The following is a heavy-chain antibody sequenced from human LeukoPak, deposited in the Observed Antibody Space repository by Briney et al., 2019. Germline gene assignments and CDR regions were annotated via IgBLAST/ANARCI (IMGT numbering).Heavy chain of an antibody. Sequence: GGSLRLSCAASGFTFSSYAMSWVRQAPGKGLEWVAVISYDGSNKYYADSVKGRFTISRDNSKNTLYLQMNSLRAEDTAVYYCARDWGSYYGQGTLVTVSS. D-gene: IGHD3-16*01. V-gene: IGHV3-30-3*01. J-gene: IGHJ4*02. CDR2: ISYDGSNK. CDR1: GFTFSSYA. CDR3: ARDWGSY.